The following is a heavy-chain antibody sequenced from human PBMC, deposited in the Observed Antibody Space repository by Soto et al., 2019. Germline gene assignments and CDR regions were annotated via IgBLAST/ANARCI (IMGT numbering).Heavy chain of an antibody. CDR2: IYPSDSDI. D-gene: IGHD2-2*01. CDR1: GYSFTSHW. J-gene: IGHJ6*02. CDR3: ARQDYSNYRGGMDV. V-gene: IGHV5-51*01. Sequence: GESLKISCKTSGYSFTSHWIAWVRQMPRKGLEWMGIIYPSDSDIRYRPSFQGQVTISVDKSISTAYLQWSSLKASDTATYYCARQDYSNYRGGMDVWGQGTTVTVSS.